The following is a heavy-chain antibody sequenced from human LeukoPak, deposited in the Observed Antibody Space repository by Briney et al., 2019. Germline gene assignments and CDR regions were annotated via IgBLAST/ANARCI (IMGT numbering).Heavy chain of an antibody. V-gene: IGHV3-13*01. J-gene: IGHJ2*01. CDR3: ARGRYSSSSGRYFDL. Sequence: GGSLRLSCAASGFTFSSYDMHWVRQATGKGLEWVSAIGTAGDTYYPGSVKGRFTISRENAKNSLYLQMNSLRAGDTPVYYCARGRYSSSSGRYFDLWGRGTLVTVSS. CDR1: GFTFSSYD. CDR2: IGTAGDT. D-gene: IGHD6-6*01.